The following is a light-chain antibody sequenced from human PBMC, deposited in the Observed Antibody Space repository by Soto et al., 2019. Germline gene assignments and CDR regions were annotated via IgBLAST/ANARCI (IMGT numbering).Light chain of an antibody. CDR3: QQYSNWPSWT. Sequence: EKVMTQSPATLSMSPGERATLSCRASQSVSSFLAWYQQKPGQAPRLLIYGASTRATGIPARFSGSGSGTEFTLTISNLQSEDFVVYYCQQYSNWPSWTFGQGTKV. CDR2: GAS. J-gene: IGKJ1*01. CDR1: QSVSSF. V-gene: IGKV3-15*01.